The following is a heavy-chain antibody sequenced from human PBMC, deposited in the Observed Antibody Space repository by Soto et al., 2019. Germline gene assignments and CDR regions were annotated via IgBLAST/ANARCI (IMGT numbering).Heavy chain of an antibody. V-gene: IGHV4-39*07. J-gene: IGHJ4*02. CDR2: MYYSGST. D-gene: IGHD4-17*01. CDR1: GGSISSSDFY. CDR3: ARLADYGSDVDY. Sequence: SETLSLTCTVSGGSISSSDFYWGWLRQTPGKGLEFIGSMYYSGSTYYNPSLKSRVTISVDTSKNQFSLKLSSVTAADTAVYYCARLADYGSDVDYWGQGTLVTVSS.